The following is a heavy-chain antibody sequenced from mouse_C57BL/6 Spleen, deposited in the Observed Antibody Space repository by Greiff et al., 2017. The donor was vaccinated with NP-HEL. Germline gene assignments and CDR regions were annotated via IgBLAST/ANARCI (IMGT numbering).Heavy chain of an antibody. CDR2: IYPENGDT. CDR3: TTGDSSGH. CDR1: GFNIKDDY. D-gene: IGHD3-2*02. V-gene: IGHV14-4*01. Sequence: VQLQQSGAELVRPGASVKLSCTASGFNIKDDYMHWVKQRPEQGLEWIGWIYPENGDTEYASKFQGKATITADTSSNTAYLQLSSLTSEDTAVYYCTTGDSSGHWGQGTTLTVSS. J-gene: IGHJ2*01.